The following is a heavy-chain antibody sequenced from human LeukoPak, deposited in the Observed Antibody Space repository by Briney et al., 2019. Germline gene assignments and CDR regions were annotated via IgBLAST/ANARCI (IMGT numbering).Heavy chain of an antibody. J-gene: IGHJ4*02. V-gene: IGHV5-51*01. D-gene: IGHD6-19*01. CDR1: GYSFTRYW. CDR3: ARTYSSGPDY. CDR2: IYPGDPDT. Sequence: PGESLKIPCKGSGYSFTRYWIGWVRQMPGKGLEWMGIIYPGDPDTRYSPSFQGQVTISADKSISTAYVQWSSLKASDSAMYYCARTYSSGPDYWGQGTLVTVSS.